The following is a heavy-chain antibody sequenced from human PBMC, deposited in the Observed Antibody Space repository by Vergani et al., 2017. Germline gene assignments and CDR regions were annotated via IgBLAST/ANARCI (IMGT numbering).Heavy chain of an antibody. V-gene: IGHV4-34*08. CDR1: GFTFSDYY. J-gene: IGHJ4*02. D-gene: IGHD3-10*01. CDR2: INNDGHT. Sequence: QVQLVESGGGVVQPGGSLRLSCAASGFTFSDYYMSWIRQPPGKGLEWIGEINNDGHTNYNPSLESRVTVSRDTAKNQFSLNLMSVTAADTAMYYCAVRPRVNLVGGEIVTKRTFDYWSQGSLVTVSS. CDR3: AVRPRVNLVGGEIVTKRTFDY.